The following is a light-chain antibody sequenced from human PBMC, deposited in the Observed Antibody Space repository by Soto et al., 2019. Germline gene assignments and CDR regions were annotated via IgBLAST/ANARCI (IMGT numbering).Light chain of an antibody. CDR3: SSYTSSSHVV. Sequence: QSALTQPASVSGSPGQPITIPCTGTSSDVGGYNYVSWYQRHPGKAPKLMIHEVSNRPSGVSNRFSGSKSGNTASLTISGLQGEDEADYYCSSYTSSSHVVFGGGTKVTVL. J-gene: IGLJ2*01. V-gene: IGLV2-14*01. CDR2: EVS. CDR1: SSDVGGYNY.